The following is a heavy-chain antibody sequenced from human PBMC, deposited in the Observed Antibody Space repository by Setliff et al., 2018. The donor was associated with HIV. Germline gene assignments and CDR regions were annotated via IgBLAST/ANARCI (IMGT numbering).Heavy chain of an antibody. J-gene: IGHJ4*02. Sequence: PGGSLRLSCAAAGFTFSNAWMTWVRQAPGKGLEWVARIRNKKNGGTTYYAAPVEGRFTISRDDSKNTLSPQMNSLKTEDTAIYYCTTDLGSGRFSWNNNWGQGTLVTVSS. CDR1: GFTFSNAW. CDR3: TTDLGSGRFSWNNN. D-gene: IGHD1-26*01. CDR2: IRNKKNGGTT. V-gene: IGHV3-15*01.